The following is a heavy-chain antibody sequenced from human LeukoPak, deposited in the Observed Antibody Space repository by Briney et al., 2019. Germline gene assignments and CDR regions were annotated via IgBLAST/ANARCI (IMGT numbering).Heavy chain of an antibody. D-gene: IGHD3-10*01. CDR1: GFTFSTYA. J-gene: IGHJ4*02. Sequence: PGGSLRLSCAASGFTFSTYAMSWVRQAPGKGLEWVSSIGSDGVNTHYGDSVKGRFTISRDNSENTLYLQMSSLRAEDTAVYYCAKVAYIDGSAVFDYWGQGTLVTVSS. CDR3: AKVAYIDGSAVFDY. CDR2: IGSDGVNT. V-gene: IGHV3-23*01.